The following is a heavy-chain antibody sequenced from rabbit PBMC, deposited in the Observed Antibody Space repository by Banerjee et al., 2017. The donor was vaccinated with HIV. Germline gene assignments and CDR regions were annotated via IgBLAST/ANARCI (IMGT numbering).Heavy chain of an antibody. CDR1: GFSLSNNYV. D-gene: IGHD6-1*01. CDR2: IYTANSSDT. J-gene: IGHJ4*01. V-gene: IGHV1S40*01. Sequence: QSLEESGGDLVKPGASLTLTCTASGFSLSNNYVMCWVRQAPGKGLEWVGCIYTANSSDTNYANWAKGRFTISKTSSTTVTLQMTSLTAADTATYFCARDWAGYGGYGYVSLWGPGTLVTVS. CDR3: ARDWAGYGGYGYVSL.